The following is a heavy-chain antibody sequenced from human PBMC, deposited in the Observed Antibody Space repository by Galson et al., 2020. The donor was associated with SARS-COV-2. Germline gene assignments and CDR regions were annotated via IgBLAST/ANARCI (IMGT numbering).Heavy chain of an antibody. CDR2: IYWDDDK. CDR3: VHSSTMIRGVIDGGGFDI. CDR1: GFSLSTSGVG. V-gene: IGHV2-5*02. J-gene: IGHJ3*02. Sequence: SGPTLVQPTQTLTLTCTFSGFSLSTSGVGVAWIRHPPGKALEWLALIYWDDDKRYSPSLKSRLTITKDTSKNQVVFTMPNMDPVDTATYYCVHSSTMIRGVIDGGGFDIVGQGTMVTVSS. D-gene: IGHD3-10*01.